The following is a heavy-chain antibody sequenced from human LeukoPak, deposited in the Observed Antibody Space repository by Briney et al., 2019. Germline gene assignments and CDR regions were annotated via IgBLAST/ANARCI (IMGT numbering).Heavy chain of an antibody. D-gene: IGHD1-26*01. V-gene: IGHV3-66*01. CDR2: IYSGGST. CDR3: ARDKGSYNGAFDI. Sequence: GGSLRLSCAASGFTVSSNYMSWVRQAPGKGLEWVSVIYSGGSTYYADSVKGRFTISRDNSKNTLYLQMNSLRAEDTAVYYCARDKGSYNGAFDIWGQGTMVTVSS. CDR1: GFTVSSNY. J-gene: IGHJ3*02.